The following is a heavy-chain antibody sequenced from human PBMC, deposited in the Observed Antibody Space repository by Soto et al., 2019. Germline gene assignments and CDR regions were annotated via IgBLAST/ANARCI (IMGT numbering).Heavy chain of an antibody. J-gene: IGHJ2*01. CDR3: ARHYRSGNNYLWYFDL. CDR2: IYWDDDK. V-gene: IGHV2-5*02. Sequence: QITLKESGPTLVKPTQTLTLTCTLSGFSLSSSGVGVGWIRQPPGKALEWLALIYWDDDKRYSPSLKSRLTIPKDTSKNQVVLTMTNMDPVDTATYYCARHYRSGNNYLWYFDLWGRGTLVTVSS. D-gene: IGHD3-10*01. CDR1: GFSLSSSGVG.